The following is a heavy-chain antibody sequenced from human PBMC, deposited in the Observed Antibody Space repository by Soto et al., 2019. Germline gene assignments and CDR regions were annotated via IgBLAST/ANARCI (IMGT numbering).Heavy chain of an antibody. Sequence: GESLKISCKSSGYSFTSYWIGWVRQMPGQGLEWMGIIYPGDSDTRYSPCFQVQVTISADKSISTAYLQWRSPKASDTAMYYCARNGIAAAGTTYSYYGMDVWGQGTTVTVSS. CDR2: IYPGDSDT. CDR1: GYSFTSYW. CDR3: ARNGIAAAGTTYSYYGMDV. V-gene: IGHV5-51*01. J-gene: IGHJ6*02. D-gene: IGHD6-13*01.